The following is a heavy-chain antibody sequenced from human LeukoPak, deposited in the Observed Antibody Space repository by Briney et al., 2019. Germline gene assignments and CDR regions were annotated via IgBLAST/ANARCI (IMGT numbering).Heavy chain of an antibody. CDR2: ISGSGGST. CDR3: AKDPYYDILTGATAIDY. J-gene: IGHJ4*02. Sequence: PGGSLRLSCAASGFTLSSYAMSWVRQAPGKGLEWVSAISGSGGSTYYADSVKGRFTISRDNSKNTLYLQMNSLRAEDTAVYYCAKDPYYDILTGATAIDYWGQGTLVTVSS. CDR1: GFTLSSYA. D-gene: IGHD3-9*01. V-gene: IGHV3-23*01.